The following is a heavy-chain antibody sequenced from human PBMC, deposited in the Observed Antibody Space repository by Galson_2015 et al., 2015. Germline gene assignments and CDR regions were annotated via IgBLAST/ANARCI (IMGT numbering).Heavy chain of an antibody. Sequence: SLRLSCAASGFTFSSYAMSWVRQAPGKGLEWVSAISGSGGSTYHADSVKGRFTISRDNSKNTLYLQMNSLRAEDTAVYYCAKDRVGATTYMSYFDYWGQGTLVTVSS. V-gene: IGHV3-23*01. J-gene: IGHJ4*02. CDR1: GFTFSSYA. CDR3: AKDRVGATTYMSYFDY. CDR2: ISGSGGST. D-gene: IGHD1-26*01.